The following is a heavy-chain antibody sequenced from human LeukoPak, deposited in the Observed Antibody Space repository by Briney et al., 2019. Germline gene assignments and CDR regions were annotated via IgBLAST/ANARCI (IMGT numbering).Heavy chain of an antibody. CDR1: GGSIDSTNW. D-gene: IGHD3-16*02. V-gene: IGHV4/OR15-8*01. CDR2: IHHDGRI. J-gene: IGHJ4*02. CDR3: ARSHDHLWGNYPDY. Sequence: PSETLSLTCDVSGGSIDSTNWWNRVRQPPGKGLEWIGEIHHDGRINYNPSLKSRVTLSVDKSKNQFSLGLNSVTAADTAMYYCARSHDHLWGNYPDYWGQGTLVTVSS.